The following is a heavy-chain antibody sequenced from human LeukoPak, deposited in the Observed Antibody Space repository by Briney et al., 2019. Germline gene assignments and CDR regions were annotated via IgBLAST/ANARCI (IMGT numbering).Heavy chain of an antibody. CDR3: ARDLAWGAFDY. CDR2: VSPPGGGT. D-gene: IGHD7-27*01. CDR1: GFTVSSNY. J-gene: IGHJ4*02. V-gene: IGHV3-23*01. Sequence: GGSLRLSCAASGFTVSSNYMNWVRQAPGKGLEWLSGVSPPGGGTYYADSVKGRFTISRDDSENTLSLQMNSLRVEDTAVYYCARDLAWGAFDYWGQGTLVTVSS.